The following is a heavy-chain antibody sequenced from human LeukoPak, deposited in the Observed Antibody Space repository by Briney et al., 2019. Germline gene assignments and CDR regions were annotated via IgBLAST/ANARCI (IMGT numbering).Heavy chain of an antibody. V-gene: IGHV4-4*07. Sequence: PSETLSLTCTASGGSISGYYWSWIRQPAGKGLEWIGRIYTSGSTNYNPSLKSRVTMSVDTPKNQFSLKLSSVTAADTAVYYCARASPTTNKGAYGWFDPWGQGTLVTVSS. D-gene: IGHD1-14*01. J-gene: IGHJ5*02. CDR1: GGSISGYY. CDR3: ARASPTTNKGAYGWFDP. CDR2: IYTSGST.